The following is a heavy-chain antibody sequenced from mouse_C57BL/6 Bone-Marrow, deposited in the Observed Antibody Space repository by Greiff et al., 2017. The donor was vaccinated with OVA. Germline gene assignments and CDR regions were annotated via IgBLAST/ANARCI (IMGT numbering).Heavy chain of an antibody. Sequence: QVQLKQSGPGLVQPSQSLSITCTVSGFSLTSYGVHWVRQSPGKGLEWLGVIWRGGSPDYNAAFMSRLSITKDNSKSQGFFKMNSLQADDTAIYYCAKNPGLLHFYFDVWGTGTTVTVSS. CDR3: AKNPGLLHFYFDV. J-gene: IGHJ1*03. CDR1: GFSLTSYG. CDR2: IWRGGSP. V-gene: IGHV2-5*01. D-gene: IGHD1-1*01.